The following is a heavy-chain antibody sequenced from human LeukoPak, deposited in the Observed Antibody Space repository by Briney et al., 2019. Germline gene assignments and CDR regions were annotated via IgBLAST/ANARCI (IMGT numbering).Heavy chain of an antibody. Sequence: SVEVSCKASGGTFSSYAISWVRQAPGQGLEWMGGIIPIFGTANYAQKFQGRVTITADESTSTAYMGLSSLRSEDTAVYYCARSGRTVEMAYYFDYWGQGTLVTVSS. J-gene: IGHJ4*02. CDR2: IIPIFGTA. V-gene: IGHV1-69*13. CDR3: ARSGRTVEMAYYFDY. D-gene: IGHD5-24*01. CDR1: GGTFSSYA.